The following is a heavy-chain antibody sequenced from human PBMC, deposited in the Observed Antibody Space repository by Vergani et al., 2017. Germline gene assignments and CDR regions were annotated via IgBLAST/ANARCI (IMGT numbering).Heavy chain of an antibody. CDR3: ARVMSNDYGDYGSFDY. J-gene: IGHJ4*02. V-gene: IGHV4-30-2*01. CDR1: GGSISSGGYS. CDR2: IYHSGST. D-gene: IGHD4-17*01. Sequence: QVQLQQWGSGLVKPSQTLSLTCAVSGGSISSGGYSWSWIRQPPGKGLEWIGYIYHSGSTYYNPSLKSRVTISVDRSKNQFSLKLSSVTAADTAVYYCARVMSNDYGDYGSFDYWGQGTLVTVSS.